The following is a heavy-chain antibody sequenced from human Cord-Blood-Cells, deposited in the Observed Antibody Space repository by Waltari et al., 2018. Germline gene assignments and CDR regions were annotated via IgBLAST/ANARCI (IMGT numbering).Heavy chain of an antibody. D-gene: IGHD1-7*01. J-gene: IGHJ2*01. CDR2: IFSNDEK. CDR3: ARIREELELYPDWYFDL. CDR1: GFPLSNARMG. V-gene: IGHV2-26*01. Sequence: QVTLKESGPVLVKPTEPLTRTCPVSGFPLSNARMGVSWIRKPPRKALEWLAHIFSNDEKSYSTSLKSRLTIAKDTSKSQVVLTMTNMDPVDTATYYCARIREELELYPDWYFDLWGRGTLVTVSS.